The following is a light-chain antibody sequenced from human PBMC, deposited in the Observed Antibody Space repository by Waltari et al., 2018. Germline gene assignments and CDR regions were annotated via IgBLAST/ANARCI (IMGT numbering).Light chain of an antibody. J-gene: IGLJ3*02. Sequence: QSVLTQPPSASGTPGQRVPISCSGSSSNIGSHTVNWYQQLPGTAPKLLIYSNNQRPSGVPDRFSGSKSGTSASLAISGLQSEDEADYDCAAWDDSLNGPVFGGGTKLTVL. CDR2: SNN. CDR1: SSNIGSHT. CDR3: AAWDDSLNGPV. V-gene: IGLV1-44*01.